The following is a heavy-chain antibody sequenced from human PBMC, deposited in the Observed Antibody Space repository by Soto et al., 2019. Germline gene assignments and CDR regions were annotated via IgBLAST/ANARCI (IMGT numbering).Heavy chain of an antibody. J-gene: IGHJ5*02. CDR1: GFTFSSYA. D-gene: IGHD3-22*01. CDR2: ISGSGGST. V-gene: IGHV3-23*01. Sequence: EVRLLESGGGLVQPGGSLRLSCAASGFTFSSYAMSWVRQAPGKGLEWVSAISGSGGSTYYADSVKGRFTISRDNSKNTLYLQMNSLRDEDTAVYYCAKGKDSSGYYNWFDPWGQGTLVTVSS. CDR3: AKGKDSSGYYNWFDP.